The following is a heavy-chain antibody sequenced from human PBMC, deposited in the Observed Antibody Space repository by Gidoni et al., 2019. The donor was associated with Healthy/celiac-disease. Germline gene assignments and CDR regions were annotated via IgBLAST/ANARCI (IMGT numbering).Heavy chain of an antibody. V-gene: IGHV1-58*01. CDR2: IVVGSGNT. Sequence: QMQLVQSGPEVKTPGTSVKVSCKASGFTFTSSAVQWVRQARGQRLEWIGWIVVGSGNTNYAQKFQERVTITRDMSTSTAYMELSSLRSEDTAVYYCAADGGGGSYLGALDYYMDVWGKGTTVTVSS. CDR1: GFTFTSSA. J-gene: IGHJ6*03. CDR3: AADGGGGSYLGALDYYMDV. D-gene: IGHD1-26*01.